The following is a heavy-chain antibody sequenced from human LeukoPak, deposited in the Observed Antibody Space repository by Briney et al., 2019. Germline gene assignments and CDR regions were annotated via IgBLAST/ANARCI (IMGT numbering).Heavy chain of an antibody. Sequence: PGGSLRLSCAVSGFTFSDYYMSWVRQTPGKGLEWVSYISSSGSMLHYADSVEGRFTISRDNAKNSLYLQMSSLRVEDTAVYYCTRRPYSSSWYYFDYWGQGTLVTVSS. CDR3: TRRPYSSSWYYFDY. CDR1: GFTFSDYY. V-gene: IGHV3-11*04. CDR2: ISSSGSML. D-gene: IGHD6-13*01. J-gene: IGHJ4*02.